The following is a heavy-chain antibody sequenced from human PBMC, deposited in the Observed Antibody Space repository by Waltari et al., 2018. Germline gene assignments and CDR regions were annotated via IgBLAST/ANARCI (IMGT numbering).Heavy chain of an antibody. CDR2: LDPEYGEA. V-gene: IGHV1-24*01. Sequence: QVQLVQSGAEEKKPGPSVKVSCRVSGYSLTESALHCVRQAPGKRLEWLGGLDPEYGEAVYAQEFQGRVTMTEDTSKDTAYMELSSLTDEDTAVYYCTRDRVGYCSGGTCYSRWFDPWGQGTLVTVSS. CDR3: TRDRVGYCSGGTCYSRWFDP. J-gene: IGHJ5*02. D-gene: IGHD2-15*01. CDR1: GYSLTESA.